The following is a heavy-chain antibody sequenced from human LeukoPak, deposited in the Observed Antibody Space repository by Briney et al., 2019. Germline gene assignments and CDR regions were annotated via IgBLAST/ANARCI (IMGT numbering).Heavy chain of an antibody. Sequence: PGGSLRLSCAASGFTFSSYAMSWVRQAPGKGLEWVSAISGSGGSTYYADSVKGRFTISRDNSKNTLYLQMNSLRAEDTAVYYCAKSPPRGSSFSPPRDYWGQGTLVTVSS. CDR2: ISGSGGST. CDR1: GFTFSSYA. D-gene: IGHD3-10*01. CDR3: AKSPPRGSSFSPPRDY. J-gene: IGHJ4*02. V-gene: IGHV3-23*01.